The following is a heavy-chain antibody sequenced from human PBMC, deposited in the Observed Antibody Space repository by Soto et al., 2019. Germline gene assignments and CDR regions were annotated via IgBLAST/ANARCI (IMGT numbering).Heavy chain of an antibody. CDR1: GFIFSSYS. V-gene: IGHV3-21*06. Sequence: MQLVESGGGLVKPGGSLRLSCEASGFIFSSYSMNWVRQAPGKGLEWVSSISPSRGSISYADSVKGRFTISRDDANNALNLPPNILRADDTAVYYCTRDEFSGYEDDAFDLWGQGTRVIVSS. D-gene: IGHD5-12*01. J-gene: IGHJ3*01. CDR3: TRDEFSGYEDDAFDL. CDR2: ISPSRGSI.